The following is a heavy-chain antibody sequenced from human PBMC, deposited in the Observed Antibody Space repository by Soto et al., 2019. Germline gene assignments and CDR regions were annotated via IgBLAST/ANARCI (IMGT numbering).Heavy chain of an antibody. CDR2: IYYSGST. CDR1: GGSISSYY. V-gene: IGHV4-59*01. CDR3: ARTSNWFDP. J-gene: IGHJ5*02. Sequence: SETLSLTCTVSGGSISSYYWSWIRQPPGKGLEWIGYIYYSGSTNYNPSLKSRVTISVDTSKNQFSLKLSSVTAADTAVYYCARTSNWFDPWGQGTLVTVSS.